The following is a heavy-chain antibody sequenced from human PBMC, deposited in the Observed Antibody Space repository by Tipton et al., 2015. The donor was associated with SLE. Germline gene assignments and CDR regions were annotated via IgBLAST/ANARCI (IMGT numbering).Heavy chain of an antibody. CDR1: GFTVSTSY. CDR2: TFIDGST. J-gene: IGHJ6*02. V-gene: IGHV3-66*01. D-gene: IGHD3-3*01. CDR3: AKGTTIFDAYGMDV. Sequence: SLRLSCSASGFTVSTSYMNWVRQAPGKGLEWVSVTFIDGSTNFADSVKGRFSISRDSSKNTLYLQMNNLRPEDTGVYYCAKGTTIFDAYGMDVWGQGTTVTVSS.